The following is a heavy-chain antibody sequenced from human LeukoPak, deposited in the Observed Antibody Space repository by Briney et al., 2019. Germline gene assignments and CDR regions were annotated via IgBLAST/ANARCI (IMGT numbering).Heavy chain of an antibody. CDR3: ARQRGEQQLAPFDY. CDR2: VYYSGST. CDR1: GDSFSSRSYY. Sequence: SKTLSLTCTVSGDSFSSRSYYWGWIRQPPGKGLEWIGNVYYSGSTYYNPSLKSRVSISVDTSKNQFSLKLSSVTAADTAVYYCARQRGEQQLAPFDYWSQGTLVTVSS. V-gene: IGHV4-39*01. D-gene: IGHD6-13*01. J-gene: IGHJ4*02.